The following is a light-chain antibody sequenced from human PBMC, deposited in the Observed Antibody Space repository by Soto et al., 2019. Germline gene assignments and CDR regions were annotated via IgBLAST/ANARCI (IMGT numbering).Light chain of an antibody. V-gene: IGLV2-8*01. CDR2: EVS. Sequence: QSVLTQPPSASGSPGQSVTISCTGTSSYVCGYDFVSWYQQHPGKAPKLMIYEVSRRPSGVPDRFSGSKSGITASLTVSGLQAEDEADYYCSSYAGSNNFVVFGGGTKVTVL. CDR1: SSYVCGYDF. CDR3: SSYAGSNNFVV. J-gene: IGLJ3*02.